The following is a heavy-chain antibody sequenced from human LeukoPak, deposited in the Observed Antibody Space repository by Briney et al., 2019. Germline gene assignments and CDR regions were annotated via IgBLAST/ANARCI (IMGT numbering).Heavy chain of an antibody. J-gene: IGHJ6*03. CDR3: ARVKDCSGGSCYLFFNYMDV. CDR1: GFTFSSYW. CDR2: INSDGSST. Sequence: QPGGSLRLSCAASGFTFSSYWMHWVRHAPGKGLVWVSRINSDGSSTIYADSVKGRFTISRDNAKNTLYLQMNSLRAEDTAVYYCARVKDCSGGSCYLFFNYMDVWDKGTTVTVSS. V-gene: IGHV3-74*01. D-gene: IGHD2-15*01.